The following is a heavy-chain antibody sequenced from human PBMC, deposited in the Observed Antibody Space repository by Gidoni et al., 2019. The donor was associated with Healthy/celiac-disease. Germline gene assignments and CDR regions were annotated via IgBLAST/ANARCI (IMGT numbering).Heavy chain of an antibody. V-gene: IGHV3-23*01. CDR2: ISGSGGST. CDR3: AKVPGGKQWLVHDYFDY. CDR1: GFTFSLYA. J-gene: IGHJ4*02. D-gene: IGHD6-19*01. Sequence: EVQLLESGGGLVQPGGSLILSCAAVGFTFSLYAMSWVRQAPGTGLGWVSAISGSGGSTYYADSVKGRFTISRDNSKNTLYLQMNSLRAEDTAVYYCAKVPGGKQWLVHDYFDYWGQGTLVTVSS.